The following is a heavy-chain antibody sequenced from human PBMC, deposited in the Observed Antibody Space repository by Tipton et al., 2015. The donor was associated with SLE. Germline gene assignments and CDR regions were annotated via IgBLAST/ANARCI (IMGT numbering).Heavy chain of an antibody. J-gene: IGHJ3*02. V-gene: IGHV4-4*07. D-gene: IGHD3-3*01. CDR2: IYASGST. CDR3: ARRGNTFFGVICAFDM. CDR1: DGSVSDYY. Sequence: LRLSCTVSDGSVSDYYWTWIRQPAGEGLEWIGRIYASGSTNYNPSLRSRAAMSVDTSKSHFSLKLTSVTATDTAMYYCARRGNTFFGVICAFDMWGQGTMVTVSS.